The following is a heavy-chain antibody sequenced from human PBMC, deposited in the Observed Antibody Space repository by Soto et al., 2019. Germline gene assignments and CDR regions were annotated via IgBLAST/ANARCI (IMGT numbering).Heavy chain of an antibody. D-gene: IGHD3-3*01. CDR2: MNPNSGNT. CDR1: GYTFTSYD. CDR3: ARGYDFWSGYSVQYCYYMDV. J-gene: IGHJ6*03. Sequence: QVQLVQSGAEVKKPGASVKVSCKASGYTFTSYDINWVRQATGQGLEWMGWMNPNSGNTGYAQKFQGRVTMTRNTSISTAYMELSSLRSEDTAVYYCARGYDFWSGYSVQYCYYMDVWGKGTTVTVSS. V-gene: IGHV1-8*01.